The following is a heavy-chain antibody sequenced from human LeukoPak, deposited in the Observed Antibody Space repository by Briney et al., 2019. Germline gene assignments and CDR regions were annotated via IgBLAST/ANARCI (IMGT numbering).Heavy chain of an antibody. V-gene: IGHV3-66*01. J-gene: IGHJ4*02. CDR2: IYSGGST. D-gene: IGHD6-25*01. CDR3: ASRNGIAANY. CDR1: GFTVSSNY. Sequence: PGGSLRLSCAASGFTVSSNYMSWVRQAPGKGLEWVSFIYSGGSTYYADSVKGRSTPTRDTSKTTLYLQMNSPRAADTAVYYCASRNGIAANYWGQGTLVTVSS.